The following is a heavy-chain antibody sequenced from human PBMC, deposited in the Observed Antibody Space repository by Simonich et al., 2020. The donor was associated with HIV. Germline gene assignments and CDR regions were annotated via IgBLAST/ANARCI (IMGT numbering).Heavy chain of an antibody. D-gene: IGHD5-12*01. CDR2: INHSGST. V-gene: IGHV4-34*01. CDR3: ARRGGYAFDY. J-gene: IGHJ4*02. Sequence: QVHLQQWGAGLLKPSETLSLTCAVYGGSFSGYYWNWIRQPPGKGLEWIGEINHSGSTDYNSALKSRVTISVDTSQNQFSLKLSSVTAADTAMYYCARRGGYAFDYWGQGTLVTVSS. CDR1: GGSFSGYY.